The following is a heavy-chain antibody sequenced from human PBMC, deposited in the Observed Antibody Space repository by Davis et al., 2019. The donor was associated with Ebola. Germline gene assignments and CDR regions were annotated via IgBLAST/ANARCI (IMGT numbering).Heavy chain of an antibody. CDR1: GFTFSSYG. D-gene: IGHD1-14*01. CDR3: ARSRNRGIYYYYYYMDV. Sequence: GESLKISCAASGFTFSSYGMHWVRQAPGKGLEWVAVISYDGSNKYYADSVKGRFTISRDNSKNTLYLQMNSLRAEDTAVYYCARSRNRGIYYYYYYMDVWGKGTTVTVSS. V-gene: IGHV3-30*03. CDR2: ISYDGSNK. J-gene: IGHJ6*03.